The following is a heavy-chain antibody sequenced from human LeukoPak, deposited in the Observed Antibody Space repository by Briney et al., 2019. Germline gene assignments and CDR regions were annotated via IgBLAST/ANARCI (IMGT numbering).Heavy chain of an antibody. CDR2: ISSSGSTI. CDR3: AELGITMIGGV. CDR1: GFTFTSYE. D-gene: IGHD3-10*02. J-gene: IGHJ6*04. Sequence: GGSLRLSCAASGFTFTSYEMNWVRQAPGKGLEWVSYISSSGSTIYYADSVKGRFTISRDNAKNSLYLQMNSLRAEDTAVYYCAELGITMIGGVWGKGTTVTISS. V-gene: IGHV3-48*03.